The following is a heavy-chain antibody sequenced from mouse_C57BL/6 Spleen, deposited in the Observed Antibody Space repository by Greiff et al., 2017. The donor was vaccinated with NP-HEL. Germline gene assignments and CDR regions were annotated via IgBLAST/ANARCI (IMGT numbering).Heavy chain of an antibody. Sequence: EVKLVESGGGLVQPGGSMKLSCAASGFTFSDAWMDWVRQSPEKGLEWVAEIRNKANNHATYYAESVKGRFTISRDDSKSSVYLQMNSLRAEDTGIYYCTTGITTAYWYFDVWGTGTTVTVSS. CDR1: GFTFSDAW. J-gene: IGHJ1*03. CDR3: TTGITTAYWYFDV. D-gene: IGHD1-2*01. CDR2: IRNKANNHAT. V-gene: IGHV6-6*01.